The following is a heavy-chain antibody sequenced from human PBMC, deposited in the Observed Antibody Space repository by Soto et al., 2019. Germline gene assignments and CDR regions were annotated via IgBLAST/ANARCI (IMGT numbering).Heavy chain of an antibody. D-gene: IGHD3-16*01. Sequence: QVQLVQSGAEVKKPGASVKVSCKASGYTFTSYGFSWVRQAPGQGLEWMGWINAYNGDTNYAQNLQGRVTMTTDTSTHTAYMELRSLRSDDTAVYYCARMGDVPYYYYGMDVWGQGTTDTVSS. V-gene: IGHV1-18*01. CDR1: GYTFTSYG. CDR3: ARMGDVPYYYYGMDV. J-gene: IGHJ6*02. CDR2: INAYNGDT.